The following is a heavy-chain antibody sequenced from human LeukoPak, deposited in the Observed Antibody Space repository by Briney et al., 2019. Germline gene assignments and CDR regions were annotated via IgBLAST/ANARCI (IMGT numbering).Heavy chain of an antibody. D-gene: IGHD3-10*01. CDR1: GGSISSSNW. Sequence: SGTLSLTCAVSGGSISSSNWWSWVRQPPGKGLEWIGEIYHSGSTNYNPSLKSRVTISVDKSKNQFSLKLSSVTAADTAVYYCARDGVSGLLWFGDPYYYGMDVWGQGTTVTVSS. V-gene: IGHV4-4*02. CDR3: ARDGVSGLLWFGDPYYYGMDV. J-gene: IGHJ6*02. CDR2: IYHSGST.